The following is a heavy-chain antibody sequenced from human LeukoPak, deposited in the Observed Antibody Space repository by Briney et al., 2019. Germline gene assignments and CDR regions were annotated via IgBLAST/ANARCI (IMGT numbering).Heavy chain of an antibody. CDR1: RDTITSYH. V-gene: IGHV4-59*01. Sequence: SETLSLTRTVSRDTITSYHWSWIRQPPAKGLEWIGYIYYSGRTNYNPSLKSRVTISQDKSQSQLSPVSRSVTAAGTALCYLARGRDYGDCEWVKGRLHPWGEGTLVTVSS. D-gene: IGHD4-17*01. J-gene: IGHJ5*02. CDR3: ARGRDYGDCEWVKGRLHP. CDR2: IYYSGRT.